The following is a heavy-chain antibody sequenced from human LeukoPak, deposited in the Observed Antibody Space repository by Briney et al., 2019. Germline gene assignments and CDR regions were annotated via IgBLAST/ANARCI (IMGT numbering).Heavy chain of an antibody. CDR2: INHSGST. CDR3: RLLRRRYYYYMDV. V-gene: IGHV4-34*01. D-gene: IGHD3-22*01. J-gene: IGHJ6*03. CDR1: GGSFSGYY. Sequence: SETLSLTCAVYGGSFSGYYWSWIRQPPGKGLEWIGEINHSGSTNYNPSLKSRVTISVDTSKNQFSLKLSSVTAADTAVYYCRLLRRRYYYYMDVWGKGTTVTVSS.